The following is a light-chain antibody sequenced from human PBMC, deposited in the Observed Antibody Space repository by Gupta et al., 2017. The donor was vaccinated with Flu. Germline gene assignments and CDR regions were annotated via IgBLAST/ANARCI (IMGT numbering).Light chain of an antibody. V-gene: IGLV1-40*01. CDR2: GNN. Sequence: QSVLTQPPSVSGAPGQRVTISCTGSSSNIGAGYDVHWYQQLPGTTPKLLIYGNNNRPSGVPDRFSGSKSGTSASLAITGLLAEDEADYYCQSYDSSLSGSGVFGTGTKVNVL. CDR3: QSYDSSLSGSGV. J-gene: IGLJ1*01. CDR1: SSNIGAGYD.